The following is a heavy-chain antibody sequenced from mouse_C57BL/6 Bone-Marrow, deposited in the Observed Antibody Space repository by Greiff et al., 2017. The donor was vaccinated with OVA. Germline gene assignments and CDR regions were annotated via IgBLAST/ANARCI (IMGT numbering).Heavy chain of an antibody. CDR1: GFSLSTSGMG. CDR2: IYWDDDK. D-gene: IGHD1-1*01. J-gene: IGHJ4*01. Sequence: QVTLKESGPGILQSSQTLSLTCSFSGFSLSTSGMGVSWIRQPSGMGLEWLAPIYWDDDKRYHPSLKSRLTISKDTSRNQVFLKITSVDTAVTATYYCARLDGSSYEGYAMGYWGQGTSVTVSS. V-gene: IGHV8-12*01. CDR3: ARLDGSSYEGYAMGY.